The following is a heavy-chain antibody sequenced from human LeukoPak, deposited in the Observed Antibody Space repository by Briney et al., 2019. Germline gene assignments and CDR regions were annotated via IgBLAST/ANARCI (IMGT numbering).Heavy chain of an antibody. J-gene: IGHJ3*02. D-gene: IGHD3-10*01. Sequence: ASVKVSCKASGYTFTGYYMHWVRQAPGQGLELMGWMNPNSGNTGYAQKFQERVTISRDMSTSTAYMELSSLRSEDTAVYYCAADFYGSGAFDIWGQGTMVTVS. CDR2: MNPNSGNT. V-gene: IGHV1-8*03. CDR1: GYTFTGYY. CDR3: AADFYGSGAFDI.